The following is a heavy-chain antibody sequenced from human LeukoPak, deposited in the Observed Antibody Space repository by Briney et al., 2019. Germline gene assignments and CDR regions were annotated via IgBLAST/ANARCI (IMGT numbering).Heavy chain of an antibody. CDR2: ISSSSSTI. J-gene: IGHJ4*02. V-gene: IGHV3-48*01. CDR1: GFTFSSYS. Sequence: PGGSLRLSCAASGFTFSSYSMSWVRQAPGKGLEWDSYISSSSSTIYYADSVKGRFTISRDNAKNSLYLQMNSLRAEDTAVYYCARVEVIYGSPLLDYWGQGTLVTVSS. D-gene: IGHD4-17*01. CDR3: ARVEVIYGSPLLDY.